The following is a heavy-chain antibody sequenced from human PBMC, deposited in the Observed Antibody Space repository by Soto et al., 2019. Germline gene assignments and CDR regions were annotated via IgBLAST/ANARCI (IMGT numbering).Heavy chain of an antibody. CDR2: ISAYSGNT. Sequence: ASVKRSCKASGYTFTIYGISWVRQAPVQGLEWMGWISAYSGNTNYAQKLQGRVTMTTDTSTSTAYMELRSLRSDDTAVYYCARDSITIFGVVTNTHIDYCGQGSLVTVSS. D-gene: IGHD3-3*01. J-gene: IGHJ4*02. CDR3: ARDSITIFGVVTNTHIDY. V-gene: IGHV1-18*01. CDR1: GYTFTIYG.